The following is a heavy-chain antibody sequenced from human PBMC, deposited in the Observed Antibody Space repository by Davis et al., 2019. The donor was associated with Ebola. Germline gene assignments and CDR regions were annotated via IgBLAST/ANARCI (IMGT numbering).Heavy chain of an antibody. J-gene: IGHJ4*02. Sequence: GESLKISCAASGFTFSSYAMSWVRQAPGKGLEWVSAISGSGGSTYYADSVKGRFTISRDNSKSTLYLQMNSLRAEDTAIYYCAKDGVGAIRPFDYWGQGTLVTVSS. D-gene: IGHD1-26*01. CDR2: ISGSGGST. V-gene: IGHV3-23*01. CDR1: GFTFSSYA. CDR3: AKDGVGAIRPFDY.